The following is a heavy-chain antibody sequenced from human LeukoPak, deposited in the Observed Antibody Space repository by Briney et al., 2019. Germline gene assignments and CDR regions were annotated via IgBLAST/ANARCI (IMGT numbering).Heavy chain of an antibody. CDR2: ISAYNGNT. CDR1: GYTFTSYG. CDR3: ASPTVTTSVGMYY. D-gene: IGHD4-17*01. V-gene: IGHV1-18*01. Sequence: ASVKVSCKASGYTFTSYGISWVRQAPGQGLEWMGWISAYNGNTNYAQKLQGRVTMTTDTSTSTVYMELSSLRSEDTAVYYCASPTVTTSVGMYYWGQGTLVTVSS. J-gene: IGHJ4*02.